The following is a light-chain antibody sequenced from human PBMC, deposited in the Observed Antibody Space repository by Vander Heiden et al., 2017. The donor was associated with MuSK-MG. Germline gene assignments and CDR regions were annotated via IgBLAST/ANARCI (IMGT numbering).Light chain of an antibody. J-gene: IGKJ2*01. CDR1: QTIRGS. V-gene: IGKV1-39*01. CDR2: GTS. CDR3: QENDNMPPYI. Sequence: DIQMTQSPSSLSASIGDRVTITCRASQTIRGSLNWYQQKPGKAPKLLIQGTSSLQSVVSSRFSGSGSGTDFTLTISSLQPEDFAPYYCQENDNMPPYIFGQWTKLEIK.